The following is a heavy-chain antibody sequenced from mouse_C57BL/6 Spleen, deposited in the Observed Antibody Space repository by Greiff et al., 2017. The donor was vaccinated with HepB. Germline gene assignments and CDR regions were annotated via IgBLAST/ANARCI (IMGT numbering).Heavy chain of an antibody. J-gene: IGHJ1*03. CDR1: GFTFSNYW. V-gene: IGHV6-3*01. CDR2: IRLKSDNSET. D-gene: IGHD4-1*02. Sequence: EVQVVESGGGLVQPGGSMKLSCVASGFTFSNYWMNWVRQSPEKGLEWVAQIRLKSDNSETNYADAVKGRFTITRDDSTSSVYLQMNNLRAEDTGIYYCTGNWDGERYFDVWGKGTTVTVSS. CDR3: TGNWDGERYFDV.